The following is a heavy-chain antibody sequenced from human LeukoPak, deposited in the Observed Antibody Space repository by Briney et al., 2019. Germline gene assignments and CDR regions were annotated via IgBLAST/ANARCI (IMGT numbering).Heavy chain of an antibody. D-gene: IGHD7-27*01. V-gene: IGHV4-30-4*01. CDR3: AREANWGSLGNDY. CDR2: IYYSGST. J-gene: IGHJ4*02. Sequence: SETLSLTCTVSGGSISSGDYYWSWIRQPPGKGLEWIGYIYYSGSTYYNPSLKSRVTISVDTSKNQFSLKLSSVTAADTAVYYCAREANWGSLGNDYWGQGTLVTVSS. CDR1: GGSISSGDYY.